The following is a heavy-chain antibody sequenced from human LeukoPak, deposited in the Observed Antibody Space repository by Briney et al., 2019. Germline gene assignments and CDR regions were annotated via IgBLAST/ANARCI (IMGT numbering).Heavy chain of an antibody. J-gene: IGHJ4*02. Sequence: PGGSLRLSCAASGFTVSSNYMNWVRQAPGKGLEWVSVIYSGGSTYYADSVKGRFTISRDNSKNTLYLQMNSLRAEDTAVYYCARDDSGYVDYWGQGTLVTVSS. CDR1: GFTVSSNY. V-gene: IGHV3-53*01. CDR2: IYSGGST. CDR3: ARDDSGYVDY. D-gene: IGHD3-22*01.